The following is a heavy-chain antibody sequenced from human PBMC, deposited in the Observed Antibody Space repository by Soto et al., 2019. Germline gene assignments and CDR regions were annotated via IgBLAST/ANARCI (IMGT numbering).Heavy chain of an antibody. J-gene: IGHJ4*02. CDR2: IIPILGIA. CDR1: GGTFSSYT. D-gene: IGHD3-10*01. CDR3: AVAYYYGSGSYYALDY. V-gene: IGHV1-69*02. Sequence: QVQLVQSGAEVKKPGSSAKVSCKASGGTFSSYTISWVRQAPGQGLEWMGRIIPILGIANYAQKFQGRVTITADKSTSTAYMELSSLRSEDTAVYYCAVAYYYGSGSYYALDYWGQGTLVTVSS.